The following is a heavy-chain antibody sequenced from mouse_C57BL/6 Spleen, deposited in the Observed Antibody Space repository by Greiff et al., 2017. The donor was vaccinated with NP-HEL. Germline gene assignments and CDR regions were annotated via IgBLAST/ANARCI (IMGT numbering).Heavy chain of an antibody. J-gene: IGHJ4*01. CDR1: GFSLTSYG. CDR3: AKKDYDYDYAMDY. D-gene: IGHD2-4*01. V-gene: IGHV2-5*01. CDR2: IWRGGST. Sequence: QVQLKQSGPGLVQPSQSLSITCTVSGFSLTSYGVHWVRQSPGKGLEWLGVIWRGGSTDYNAACMSRQSITKDNSKSQVFFKMNSLQADDTAMYYCAKKDYDYDYAMDYWGQGTSVTVSS.